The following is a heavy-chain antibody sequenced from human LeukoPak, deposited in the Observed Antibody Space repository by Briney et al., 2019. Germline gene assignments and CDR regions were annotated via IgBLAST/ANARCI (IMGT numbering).Heavy chain of an antibody. J-gene: IGHJ4*02. CDR2: IDPNGGST. V-gene: IGHV1-46*01. CDR1: GYTFISYF. D-gene: IGHD6-19*01. CDR3: ARGLFLNRGYSSGWYYDY. Sequence: EASVKVSCKASGYTFISYFMHWVRQAPGQGLEWMGMIDPNGGSTRYAQKFQGRITMTGDTSTNTVYMELSSLRSDNTAVYYCARGLFLNRGYSSGWYYDYWGQGTLVTVSS.